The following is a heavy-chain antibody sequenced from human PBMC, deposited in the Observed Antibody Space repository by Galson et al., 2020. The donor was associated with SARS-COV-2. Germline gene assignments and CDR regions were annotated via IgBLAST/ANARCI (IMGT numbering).Heavy chain of an antibody. V-gene: IGHV1-24*01. CDR3: ATGPPIAAAGNWFDP. J-gene: IGHJ5*02. D-gene: IGHD6-13*01. Sequence: ASVKLSCKVSGYPLTALSMHWVRQAPGKGREWMGGFDPEDGEIIYAQKFQVSVTMTEDTSTDTAYMELSSLRSEDTAVYYCATGPPIAAAGNWFDPWGQGTLVTVSS. CDR2: FDPEDGEI. CDR1: GYPLTALS.